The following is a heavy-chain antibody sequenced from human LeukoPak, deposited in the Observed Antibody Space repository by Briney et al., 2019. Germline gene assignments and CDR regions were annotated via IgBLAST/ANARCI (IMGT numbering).Heavy chain of an antibody. Sequence: GGSLRLSCAASGFTFSSYSVSWVRQAPGKGLEWVSSISSSSSYIYYADSVEGRFTISRDNAKNSLYLQMNSLRAEDTAVYYCARENYYDSSGPPGTDYWGQGTLVTVSS. CDR1: GFTFSSYS. J-gene: IGHJ4*02. V-gene: IGHV3-21*01. CDR2: ISSSSSYI. D-gene: IGHD3-22*01. CDR3: ARENYYDSSGPPGTDY.